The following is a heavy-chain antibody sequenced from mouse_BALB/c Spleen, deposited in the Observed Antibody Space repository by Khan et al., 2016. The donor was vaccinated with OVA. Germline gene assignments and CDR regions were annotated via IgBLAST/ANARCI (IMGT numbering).Heavy chain of an antibody. D-gene: IGHD2-14*01. CDR2: INPSNGYT. V-gene: IGHV1-4*01. CDR1: GYTFTTYT. Sequence: VQLQQSGAELARPGASVKMSCKASGYTFTTYTMHWVKQRPGQGLEWIGYINPSNGYTNYNQKFKDKSTLTADKSSSTAYMQLSSLTSDYSAVYYCAREGACYRSDGWFSYCGQGTLVTVSA. CDR3: AREGACYRSDGWFSY. J-gene: IGHJ3*01.